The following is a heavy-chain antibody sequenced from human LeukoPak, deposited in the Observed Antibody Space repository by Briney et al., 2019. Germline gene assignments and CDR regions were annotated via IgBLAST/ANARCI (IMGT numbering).Heavy chain of an antibody. CDR1: GGSISSYY. CDR2: IYYSGST. J-gene: IGHJ6*03. V-gene: IGHV4-59*01. Sequence: SETLSLTCTVSGGSISSYYWSWIRQPPGKGLEWIGYIYYSGSTNYNPSLKSRVTISVDTSKNQFSLKLSSVTAADTAVYYCARGATNVLLWFGELFHPYYYYMDVWGKGTTVTISS. D-gene: IGHD3-10*01. CDR3: ARGATNVLLWFGELFHPYYYYMDV.